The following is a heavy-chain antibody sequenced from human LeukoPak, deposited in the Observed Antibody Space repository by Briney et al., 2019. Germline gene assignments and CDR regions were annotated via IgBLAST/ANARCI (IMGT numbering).Heavy chain of an antibody. J-gene: IGHJ3*02. Sequence: SQTLSLTCAVSGGSISSGGYSWSWIRQPPGKGLEWIGYIYHSGSTYYNPSLKSRVTISVDRSKNQFSLKLSSVTAADTAVYYCARGHYYGSGSYYLDAFDIWGQGAMVTVSS. CDR3: ARGHYYGSGSYYLDAFDI. CDR1: GGSISSGGYS. V-gene: IGHV4-30-2*01. CDR2: IYHSGST. D-gene: IGHD3-10*01.